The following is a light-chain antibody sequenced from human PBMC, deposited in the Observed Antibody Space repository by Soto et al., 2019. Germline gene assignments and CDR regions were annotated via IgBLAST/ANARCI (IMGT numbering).Light chain of an antibody. V-gene: IGLV2-14*03. CDR1: SSDIGAYDH. CDR3: ISYTSTATRV. Sequence: QSVLTQPASVSGSPGQSITISCSGTSSDIGAYDHVAWFQQFPGKTPKLMIYSVSNRPSGVSYRFSGSKSGNTASLTISGLQAEDEADYYCISYTSTATRVFGGGTKLTVL. J-gene: IGLJ3*02. CDR2: SVS.